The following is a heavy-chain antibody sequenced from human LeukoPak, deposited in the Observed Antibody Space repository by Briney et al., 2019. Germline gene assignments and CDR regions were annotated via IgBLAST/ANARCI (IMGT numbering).Heavy chain of an antibody. J-gene: IGHJ4*02. V-gene: IGHV3-23*01. CDR1: GFTFSSYA. Sequence: PGGSLRPSCAASGFTFSSYAMNWVRQAPGKGLEWVSGITGGGANTFYADSVKGRFTISRDNSKNTLYLQMTSLRADDTAVYYCALEHCGGDCYSPLDYWGQGTHVTVSS. CDR2: ITGGGANT. CDR3: ALEHCGGDCYSPLDY. D-gene: IGHD2-21*02.